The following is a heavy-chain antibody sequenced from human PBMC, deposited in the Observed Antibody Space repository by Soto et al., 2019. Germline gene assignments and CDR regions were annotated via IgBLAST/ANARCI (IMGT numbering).Heavy chain of an antibody. CDR1: GFTFSSYS. CDR3: ARDAIFGVVIRQYYYYYYMDV. D-gene: IGHD3-3*01. V-gene: IGHV3-21*01. J-gene: IGHJ6*03. CDR2: ISSSSCYI. Sequence: GGSLRLSCAASGFTFSSYSMNWVRQAPGKGLEWVSSISSSSCYIYYADSVKGRFTISRDNAKNSLYLQMNSLRAEDTAVYYCARDAIFGVVIRQYYYYYYMDVWGKGTTVTVSS.